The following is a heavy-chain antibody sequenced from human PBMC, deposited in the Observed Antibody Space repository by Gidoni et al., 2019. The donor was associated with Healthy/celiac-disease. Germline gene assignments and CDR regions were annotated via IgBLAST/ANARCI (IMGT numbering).Heavy chain of an antibody. J-gene: IGHJ3*02. D-gene: IGHD2-2*01. Sequence: EVQLVQSGAEVKKPGESLKISCKGSGYSFTSYWIGWVRQMPGKGLEWMGIIYPGDSDTRYSPSFQGQVTISADKSISTAYLQWSSLKASDTAMYYCARQLSRDGFQGGAFDIWGQGTMVTVSS. CDR3: ARQLSRDGFQGGAFDI. V-gene: IGHV5-51*01. CDR2: IYPGDSDT. CDR1: GYSFTSYW.